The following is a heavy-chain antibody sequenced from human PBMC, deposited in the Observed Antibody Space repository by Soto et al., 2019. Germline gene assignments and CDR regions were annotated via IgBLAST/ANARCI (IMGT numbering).Heavy chain of an antibody. CDR1: GGSISSYY. V-gene: IGHV4-59*01. J-gene: IGHJ5*02. CDR3: ARGRYSSSWHPMNWFDP. CDR2: IYYSGST. Sequence: SETLSLTCTVSGGSISSYYWSWVRQPPGKGLEWIGYIYYSGSTNYNPSLKSRVTISVDTSKNQFSLKLSSVTAADTAVYYCARGRYSSSWHPMNWFDPWGQGTLVTVSS. D-gene: IGHD6-13*01.